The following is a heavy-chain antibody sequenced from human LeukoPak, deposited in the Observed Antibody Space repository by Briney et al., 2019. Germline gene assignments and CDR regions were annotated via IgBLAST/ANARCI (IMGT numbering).Heavy chain of an antibody. V-gene: IGHV4-39*07. Sequence: SETLSLTCTVSGGSISSSSYYWGWIRQPPGKGLEWIGSIYYSGSTYYNPSLKSRVTISVDTSKNQFSLKPGSVTAADTAVYYCASVGSSSWYYFDYWGQGTLVTVSS. J-gene: IGHJ4*02. D-gene: IGHD6-13*01. CDR3: ASVGSSSWYYFDY. CDR1: GGSISSSSYY. CDR2: IYYSGST.